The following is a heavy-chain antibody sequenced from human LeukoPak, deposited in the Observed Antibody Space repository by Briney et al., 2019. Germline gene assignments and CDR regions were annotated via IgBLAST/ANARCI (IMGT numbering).Heavy chain of an antibody. J-gene: IGHJ3*02. CDR2: INPNSGGT. CDR1: GYTFTGYY. CDR3: ARDRPPRAFDI. D-gene: IGHD6-6*01. Sequence: AAVKGSCKASGYTFTGYYMHWVRQAPGQGLEWMGWINPNSGGTNYAQKFQGRVTMTRDTSISTAYMELTRLRSDDTAVYYCARDRPPRAFDIWGQGTMVIVPA. V-gene: IGHV1-2*02.